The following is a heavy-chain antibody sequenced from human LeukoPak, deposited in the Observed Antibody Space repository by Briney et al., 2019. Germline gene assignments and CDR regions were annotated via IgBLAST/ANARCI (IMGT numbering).Heavy chain of an antibody. CDR3: ARYSGSYYNALLDY. CDR1: GYTFTGYY. V-gene: IGHV1-2*02. J-gene: IGHJ4*02. Sequence: GPVKVSCKASGYTFTGYYMHWVRQAPGQGLEWMGWINPNSGGTTYAQKFQGRVTMTRDTSISTAYMELSRLRSDDTAVYYCARYSGSYYNALLDYWGQGTLVTVSS. CDR2: INPNSGGT. D-gene: IGHD3-10*01.